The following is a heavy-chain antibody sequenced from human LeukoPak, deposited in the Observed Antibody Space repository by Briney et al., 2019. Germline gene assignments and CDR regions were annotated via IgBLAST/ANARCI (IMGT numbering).Heavy chain of an antibody. CDR1: GFTFRSYA. CDR2: ISYDGSNK. D-gene: IGHD3-22*01. CDR3: AKDRHSYESSGFDY. Sequence: GRSLRLSCAASGFTFRSYAMHWVRQAPGKGLEWEAAISYDGSNKKYADSVKGRFTISRDNSKNTLYLQMNSLRVEDTAVYYCAKDRHSYESSGFDYWGQGTLVTVSS. V-gene: IGHV3-30*04. J-gene: IGHJ4*02.